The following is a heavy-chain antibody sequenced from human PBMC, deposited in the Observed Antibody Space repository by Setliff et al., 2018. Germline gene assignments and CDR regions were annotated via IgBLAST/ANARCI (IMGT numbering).Heavy chain of an antibody. CDR3: AKSPGSGTYWDDYYYGMDV. CDR2: ISASGDTT. Sequence: GGSLRLSCAASGYTSSSYAMTWVRQAPGKGLEWVSIISASGDTTYYADSVKGRFTISRDNSKNTLYLQMNSLRAEDTAVYYCAKSPGSGTYWDDYYYGMDVWGQGTTVTVSS. V-gene: IGHV3-23*01. CDR1: GYTSSSYA. J-gene: IGHJ6*02. D-gene: IGHD1-26*01.